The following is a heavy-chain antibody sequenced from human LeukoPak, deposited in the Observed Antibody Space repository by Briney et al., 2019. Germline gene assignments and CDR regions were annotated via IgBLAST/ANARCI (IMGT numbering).Heavy chain of an antibody. CDR3: ARIAAY. CDR2: IFHSGTT. J-gene: IGHJ4*02. V-gene: IGHV4-38-2*02. D-gene: IGHD2-15*01. CDR1: GRSICSYH. Sequence: SETLSLTCTVSGRSICSYHWGWPRQPPGRGGEWIGNIFHSGTTYYNPSLQSRVTISVDTSKNQFSLKLRSVTAADTAVYYCARIAAYWGQGSLVTVSS.